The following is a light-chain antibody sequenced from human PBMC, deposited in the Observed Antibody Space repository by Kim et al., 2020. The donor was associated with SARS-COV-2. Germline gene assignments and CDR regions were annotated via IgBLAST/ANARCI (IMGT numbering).Light chain of an antibody. CDR2: DAS. CDR1: QAITNS. J-gene: IGKJ3*01. V-gene: IGKV1-13*02. Sequence: AIQLTQSPSSLSASVGDRVTITCQTSQAITNSLAWYHLKPGKPPKLLIFDASTLESGVPARFTGRGSGTDFTLTISSLQPEDFATYYCQQYHLYPFTFGPGTKVDIK. CDR3: QQYHLYPFT.